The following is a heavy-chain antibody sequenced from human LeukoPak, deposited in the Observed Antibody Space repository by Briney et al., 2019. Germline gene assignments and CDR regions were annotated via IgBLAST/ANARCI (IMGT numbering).Heavy chain of an antibody. J-gene: IGHJ4*02. Sequence: SETLSLTCRVPVASFGIYSGGWIRHPPGRGLDYIGYINFNGSTNYNPSLKSRVTISVDTSKNQFSLKLSSVTAVDTAVFYCARVFRHVYNFFDNWGQGTLVTVSS. CDR3: ARVFRHVYNFFDN. CDR2: INFNGST. V-gene: IGHV4-59*08. CDR1: VASFGIYS. D-gene: IGHD5-24*01.